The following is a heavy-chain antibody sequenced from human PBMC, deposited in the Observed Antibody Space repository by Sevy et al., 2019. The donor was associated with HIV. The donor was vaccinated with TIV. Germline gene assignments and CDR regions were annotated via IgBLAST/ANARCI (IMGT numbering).Heavy chain of an antibody. CDR1: GFTFSSYS. CDR2: ISSSSSYI. Sequence: GGSLRLSCAASGFTFSSYSMNWVHQAPGKGLEWVSSISSSSSYIYYADSVKGRFTNSRDNGKNSLYLQMNSLRAEDTAVYYCARGRGWFDPWGQGTLVTVSS. J-gene: IGHJ5*02. CDR3: ARGRGWFDP. V-gene: IGHV3-21*01.